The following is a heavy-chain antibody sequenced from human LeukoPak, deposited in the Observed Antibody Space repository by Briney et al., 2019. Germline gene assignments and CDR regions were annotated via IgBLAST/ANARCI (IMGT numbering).Heavy chain of an antibody. V-gene: IGHV4-59*01. CDR2: IYYSGST. D-gene: IGHD6-13*01. CDR1: GGSISSYY. Sequence: PSETLSLTCTVSGGSISSYYWSWIRRPPGKGLEWIGYIYYSGSTNYNPSLKSRVTISVDTSKNQFSLKLSSVTAADTAVYYCARVSSSSWYFGWFDPWGQGTLVTVSS. CDR3: ARVSSSSWYFGWFDP. J-gene: IGHJ5*02.